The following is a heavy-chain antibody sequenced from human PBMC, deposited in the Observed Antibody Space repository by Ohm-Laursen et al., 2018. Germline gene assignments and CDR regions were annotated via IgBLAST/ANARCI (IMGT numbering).Heavy chain of an antibody. CDR1: GGSFSGYY. V-gene: IGHV4-34*01. D-gene: IGHD3-22*01. J-gene: IGHJ5*02. CDR3: ARGLTYYYDSSGYSPKGWFDP. CDR2: INHSGST. Sequence: GTLSLTCAVYGGSFSGYYWSWIRQPPGKGLEWIGEINHSGSTNYNPSLKSRVTISVDTSKNQFSLKLSSVTAADTAVYYCARGLTYYYDSSGYSPKGWFDPWGQGTLVTVSS.